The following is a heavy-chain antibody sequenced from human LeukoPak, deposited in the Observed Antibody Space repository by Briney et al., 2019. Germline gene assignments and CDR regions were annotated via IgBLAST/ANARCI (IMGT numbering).Heavy chain of an antibody. CDR2: IKSKIGGGTT. CDR1: GFTFSHAW. D-gene: IGHD2-15*01. J-gene: IGHJ4*02. Sequence: GGSLRLSCAVSGFTFSHAWMSWVRQAPGKGLEWVGRIKSKIGGGTTDYGAPVKGRFTISRDDSKSTLYLQMNSLKSEDTAVYYCTTIRGFCSGRSCLGYWGQGTLVTVSS. V-gene: IGHV3-15*01. CDR3: TTIRGFCSGRSCLGY.